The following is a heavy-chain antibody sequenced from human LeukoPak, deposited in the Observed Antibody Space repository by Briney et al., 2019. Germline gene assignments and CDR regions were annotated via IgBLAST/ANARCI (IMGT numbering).Heavy chain of an antibody. CDR2: ISSSSSTI. J-gene: IGHJ4*02. Sequence: QAGGSLRLSCAASGFTFSSYSMNWVRQTPGKGLEWVSYISSSSSTIYYADSVKGRFTISRDNAKNSLYLQMNSLRAEDTAVYYCARERDDSSSWYVLDYWGQGTLVTVSS. CDR3: ARERDDSSSWYVLDY. V-gene: IGHV3-48*01. D-gene: IGHD6-13*01. CDR1: GFTFSSYS.